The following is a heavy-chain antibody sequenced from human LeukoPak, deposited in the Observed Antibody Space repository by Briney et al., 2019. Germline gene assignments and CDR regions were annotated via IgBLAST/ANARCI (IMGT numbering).Heavy chain of an antibody. V-gene: IGHV4-34*01. Sequence: SETLSLTCAASGGPFSGYFWGWIRQSSGKGLEWIGEIHNSGTTNYNPSLNSRVTISEDTSKNQFYLNLSSVTAADTAVYYCARRYYYNLGSFPFDFWGQGTLVTVSS. D-gene: IGHD3-10*01. CDR1: GGPFSGYF. CDR3: ARRYYYNLGSFPFDF. CDR2: IHNSGTT. J-gene: IGHJ4*02.